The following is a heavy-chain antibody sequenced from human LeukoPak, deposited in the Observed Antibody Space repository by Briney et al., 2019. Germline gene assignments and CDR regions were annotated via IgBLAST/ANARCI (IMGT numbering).Heavy chain of an antibody. D-gene: IGHD3-22*01. CDR3: ARDFRGYDSRLHDY. Sequence: GGSLRLSCAASGFTFSSNSMNWVRQAPGKGLEWISYISSGGSSIYYADSVKGRFTISRDNARNSLYLQMYSLRAEDTAVYYCARDFRGYDSRLHDYWGQGTLVTVSS. CDR2: ISSGGSSI. J-gene: IGHJ4*02. V-gene: IGHV3-48*04. CDR1: GFTFSSNS.